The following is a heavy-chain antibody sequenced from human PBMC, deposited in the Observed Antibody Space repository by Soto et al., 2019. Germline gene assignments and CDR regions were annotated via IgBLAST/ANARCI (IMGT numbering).Heavy chain of an antibody. J-gene: IGHJ4*02. V-gene: IGHV4-39*01. CDR3: ARHTLNYDSSGYYYEYYCDY. CDR2: IYYSGST. Sequence: PSETLSLTCTLSASPISSSSYYCGWIHQPPGKQLEWIGSIYYSGSTYYNPSLKSRVTISVDTSKNQFSLKLSSVTAADTVVYYCARHTLNYDSSGYYYEYYCDYWGQGTLVTVS. D-gene: IGHD3-22*01. CDR1: ASPISSSSYY.